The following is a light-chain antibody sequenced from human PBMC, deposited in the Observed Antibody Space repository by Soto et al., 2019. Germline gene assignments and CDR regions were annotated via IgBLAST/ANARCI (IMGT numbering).Light chain of an antibody. CDR1: QSISNY. CDR3: QQSYSTPPWT. J-gene: IGKJ1*01. CDR2: AAS. Sequence: DIQMTQSPSSLSASVGDRVTITCRASQSISNYLKCFQQKPGKAPKLLIYAASQSGVPSRFSGSASGTDCTLTISSLQPEDFATYYCQQSYSTPPWTFGHGTK. V-gene: IGKV1-39*01.